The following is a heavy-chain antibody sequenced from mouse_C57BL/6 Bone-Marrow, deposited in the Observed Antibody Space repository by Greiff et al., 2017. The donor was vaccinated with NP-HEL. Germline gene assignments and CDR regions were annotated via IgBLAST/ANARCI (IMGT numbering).Heavy chain of an antibody. D-gene: IGHD1-1*01. CDR2: INSDGGIT. CDR1: EYEFPSHD. J-gene: IGHJ3*01. Sequence: EVKLVESGGGLVQPGESLKLSCESNEYEFPSHDMSWVRKTPETRLEFVAAINSDGGITYYPDTMERRFIIARDNTKKTLYLQMSSLRSEDTALYYCARHYYGCEAYWGQGTLVTVSA. V-gene: IGHV5-2*03. CDR3: ARHYYGCEAY.